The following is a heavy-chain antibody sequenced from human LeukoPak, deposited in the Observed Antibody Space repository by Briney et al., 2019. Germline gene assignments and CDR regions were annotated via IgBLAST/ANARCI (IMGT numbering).Heavy chain of an antibody. CDR1: GGSISTYY. J-gene: IGHJ4*02. CDR3: ARHRYSSAWSVVDY. V-gene: IGHV4-59*08. D-gene: IGHD6-19*01. Sequence: SETLSLNCTVSGGSISTYYWSWIRQPPGKGLEWIGHIYYSGSTNYNPSLKSRVTISVDTSKNQFSLKLTAVTAADTAVYYCARHRYSSAWSVVDYWGQGTLVTVSS. CDR2: IYYSGST.